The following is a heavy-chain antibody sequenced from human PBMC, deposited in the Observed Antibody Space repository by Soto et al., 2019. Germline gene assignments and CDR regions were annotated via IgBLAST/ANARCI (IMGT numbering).Heavy chain of an antibody. CDR3: AKDPTFVEYYYDSSGYSK. J-gene: IGHJ4*02. CDR2: ISYDGSNK. CDR1: GFTFSSYG. V-gene: IGHV3-30*18. Sequence: GSLRLSCAASGFTFSSYGMHWVRQAPGKGLEWVAVISYDGSNKYYADSVKGRFTISRDNSKNTLYLQMNSLRAEDTAVYYCAKDPTFVEYYYDSSGYSKWGKGTLVTVSS. D-gene: IGHD3-22*01.